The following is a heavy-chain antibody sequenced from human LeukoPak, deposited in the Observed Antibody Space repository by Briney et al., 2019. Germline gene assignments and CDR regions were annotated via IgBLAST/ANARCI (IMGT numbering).Heavy chain of an antibody. V-gene: IGHV4-4*07. CDR3: AREVGIFDY. Sequence: SETLSLTCSVSGGSFSSYFWSWVRQPAGKGLEWIGRIYPSGNTNYNPSLKSRVTMSVDTSKNQFPLKLSSVTAADTAVYYCAREVGIFDYWGQGTLVTVSS. J-gene: IGHJ4*02. D-gene: IGHD3-10*01. CDR2: IYPSGNT. CDR1: GGSFSSYF.